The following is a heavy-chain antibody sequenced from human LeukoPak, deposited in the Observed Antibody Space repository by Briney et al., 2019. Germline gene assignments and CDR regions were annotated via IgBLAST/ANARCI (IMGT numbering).Heavy chain of an antibody. Sequence: GGSLRLSCVVSGFTFSSYSMSWVRQAPGKGLEWVSAISGSGDSTYYADSVKGRFTISRDNSKNTLYLQMNSLRAEDTAVYYCAKASITMIVVVDPYFDYWGQGTLVTVSS. D-gene: IGHD3-22*01. CDR1: GFTFSSYS. J-gene: IGHJ4*02. CDR2: ISGSGDST. V-gene: IGHV3-23*01. CDR3: AKASITMIVVVDPYFDY.